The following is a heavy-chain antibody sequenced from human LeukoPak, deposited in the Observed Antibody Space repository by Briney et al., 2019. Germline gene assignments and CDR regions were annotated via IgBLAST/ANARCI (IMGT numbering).Heavy chain of an antibody. J-gene: IGHJ4*02. CDR2: IIPIFGTA. CDR1: GYTFTGYY. V-gene: IGHV1-69*13. CDR3: ARGRKGDTYYYDSSGYYYLDY. Sequence: ASVKVSCKASGYTFTGYYIHWVRQAPGQGLEWMGGIIPIFGTANYAQKFQGRVTITADESTSTAYMELSSLRSENTAVYYCARGRKGDTYYYDSSGYYYLDYWGQGTLVTVSS. D-gene: IGHD3-22*01.